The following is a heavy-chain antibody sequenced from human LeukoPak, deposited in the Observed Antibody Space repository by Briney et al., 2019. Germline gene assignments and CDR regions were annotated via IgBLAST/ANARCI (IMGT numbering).Heavy chain of an antibody. CDR1: GGSFSGYY. CDR3: ARIYCSSTSCPPFDY. V-gene: IGHV4-34*01. J-gene: IGHJ4*02. Sequence: SETLSLTCAVYGGSFSGYYWSWIRQPPGKGLEWIGEINHSGSTNYNPSLKSRVTISVDTSKNQFSLKLSSVTAADTAVYYCARIYCSSTSCPPFDYWGQGTLVTVSS. D-gene: IGHD2-2*01. CDR2: INHSGST.